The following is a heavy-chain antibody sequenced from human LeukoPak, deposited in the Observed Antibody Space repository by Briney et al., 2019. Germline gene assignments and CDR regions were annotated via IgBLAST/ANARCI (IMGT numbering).Heavy chain of an antibody. CDR1: GFTFSSNS. D-gene: IGHD2-21*01. Sequence: KPGGSLRLSCAASGFTFSSNSMNWVRQAPGKGLEWVSSISGSGTYIYYADSVKGRFTISRDNAMNSVYLQMNSLRAEDTAVYYCARDLAYCGGDCGHWGQGTLVTVSP. CDR2: ISGSGTYI. V-gene: IGHV3-21*01. J-gene: IGHJ4*02. CDR3: ARDLAYCGGDCGH.